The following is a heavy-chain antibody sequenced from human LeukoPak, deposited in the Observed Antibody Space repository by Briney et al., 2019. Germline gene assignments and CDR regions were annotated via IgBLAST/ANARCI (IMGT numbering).Heavy chain of an antibody. V-gene: IGHV3-53*01. CDR2: LCSGGST. CDR1: GFTVSSNC. D-gene: IGHD5-18*01. J-gene: IGHJ4*02. Sequence: PGGSLRLSCAASGFTVSSNCMTWVRQAPGMGLEWVSVLCSGGSTYYADSVKGRFTISTDNSKNTLYLQMYSLRAEDTAVYYCARKVGYGYALDYWGQGTLVTVSS. CDR3: ARKVGYGYALDY.